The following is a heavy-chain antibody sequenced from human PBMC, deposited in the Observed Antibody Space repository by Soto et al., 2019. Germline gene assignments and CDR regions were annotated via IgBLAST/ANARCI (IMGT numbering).Heavy chain of an antibody. V-gene: IGHV3-9*01. CDR1: EFTFDDYA. D-gene: IGHD3-10*01. CDR3: AKDAITMVRGVISYYGMDV. J-gene: IGHJ6*02. CDR2: ISWNSGSI. Sequence: EVQLVESGGGLVQPGRSLRLSCAASEFTFDDYAMHWVRQAPGKGLEWVSGISWNSGSIGYADSVKGRFTISRDNAKNYLYLQMNSLRDEDTALYYCAKDAITMVRGVISYYGMDVWGQGTTVTVSS.